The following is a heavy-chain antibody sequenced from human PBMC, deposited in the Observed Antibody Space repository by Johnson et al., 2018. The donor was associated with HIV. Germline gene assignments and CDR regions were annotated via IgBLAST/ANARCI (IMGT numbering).Heavy chain of an antibody. V-gene: IGHV3-15*01. CDR3: TTDSRVRGVMVAFDI. D-gene: IGHD3-10*01. CDR1: GFTFSNAW. Sequence: MLLVESGGGVVQPGRSLRLSCAASGFTFSNAWMSWVRQAPGKGLEWVGRIKSKTDGGTTDYAAPVKGRFTISRDDSKNTLYLQRNSLKTEDTAVFYCTTDSRVRGVMVAFDIWGQGTMVTVSS. J-gene: IGHJ3*02. CDR2: IKSKTDGGTT.